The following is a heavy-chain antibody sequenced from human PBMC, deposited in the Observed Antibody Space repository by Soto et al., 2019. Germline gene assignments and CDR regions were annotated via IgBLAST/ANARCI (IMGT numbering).Heavy chain of an antibody. Sequence: QVQLVQSGAEVKKPGASVKVSCKVSGYTLTELSMHWVRQAPGKGLEWMGGFDPEDGETIYAQKFQGRVTMTEDTSTDTAYMELSSLRSEDTAVYYSATSTYYDILTGYYPDAFDIWGQGTMVTVSS. D-gene: IGHD3-9*01. CDR2: FDPEDGET. V-gene: IGHV1-24*01. CDR1: GYTLTELS. CDR3: ATSTYYDILTGYYPDAFDI. J-gene: IGHJ3*02.